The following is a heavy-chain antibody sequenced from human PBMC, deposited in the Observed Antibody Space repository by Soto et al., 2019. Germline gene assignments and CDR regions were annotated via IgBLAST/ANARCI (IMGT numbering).Heavy chain of an antibody. J-gene: IGHJ5*02. D-gene: IGHD4-17*01. V-gene: IGHV3-7*01. Sequence: GGSLRLSCAASGFTFSSYWMSWVRQAPGKGLEWVANIKQDGSEKYYVDSVKGRFTISGDNAKNSLYLQMNSLRAEDTAVYYCASARGDYWVWFDPWGQGTLVTVSS. CDR1: GFTFSSYW. CDR3: ASARGDYWVWFDP. CDR2: IKQDGSEK.